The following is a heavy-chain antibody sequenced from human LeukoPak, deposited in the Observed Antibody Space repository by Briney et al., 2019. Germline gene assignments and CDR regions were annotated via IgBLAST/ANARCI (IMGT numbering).Heavy chain of an antibody. CDR3: ARGKAYFDSSGLPLNY. CDR2: IWYDGSNK. V-gene: IGHV3-33*01. J-gene: IGHJ4*02. D-gene: IGHD3-22*01. Sequence: PGGSLRLSCAASGFTFSSYGMHWVRQAPGKGLEWVAVIWYDGSNKYYADSVKGRFTISRDNSKNSLSLQMNSLRAEDTAVYYCARGKAYFDSSGLPLNYWGQGTLVTVSS. CDR1: GFTFSSYG.